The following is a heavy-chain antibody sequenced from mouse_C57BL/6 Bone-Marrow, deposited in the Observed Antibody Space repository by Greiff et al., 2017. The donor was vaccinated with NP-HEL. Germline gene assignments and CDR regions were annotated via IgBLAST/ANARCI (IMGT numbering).Heavy chain of an antibody. Sequence: QVQLQQPGAELVMPGSSVQLSCKASGYTFTSYWMHWVKQRPGQGLEWIGEIDPSDSYTNYNQKFKGKSTLTVDKSSSTAYMQLSSLTSEDSAVYYCARNSPPTDFDYWGQGTTLTVSS. J-gene: IGHJ2*01. CDR3: ARNSPPTDFDY. D-gene: IGHD4-1*02. CDR1: GYTFTSYW. V-gene: IGHV1-69*01. CDR2: IDPSDSYT.